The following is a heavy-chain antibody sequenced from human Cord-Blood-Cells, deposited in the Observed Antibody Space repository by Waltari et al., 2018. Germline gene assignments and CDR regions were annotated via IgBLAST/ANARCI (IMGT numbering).Heavy chain of an antibody. CDR2: IYYSGST. Sequence: QLQLQESGPGLVKPSETLSLTCTASGGSISSSSYYWGWVRQPPGKGLEWIGSIYYSGSTYYNPSLKSRVTISVDTSKNQFSLKLSSVTAADTAVYYCSLTGEKRYYFDYWGQGTLVTVSS. CDR3: SLTGEKRYYFDY. CDR1: GGSISSSSYY. V-gene: IGHV4-39*01. D-gene: IGHD7-27*01. J-gene: IGHJ4*02.